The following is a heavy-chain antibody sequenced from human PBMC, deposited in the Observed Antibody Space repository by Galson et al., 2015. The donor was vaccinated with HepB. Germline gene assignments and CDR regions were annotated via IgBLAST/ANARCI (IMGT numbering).Heavy chain of an antibody. Sequence: SLRLSCAASGFTFSSYAMHWVRQAPGKGLEWVAVISYDGSNKYYADSVKGRFTISRDNSKNTLYLQMNSLRAEDTAVYYCARDLEDYYDSSGYLDLWGRGTLVTVSS. CDR3: ARDLEDYYDSSGYLDL. D-gene: IGHD3-22*01. CDR2: ISYDGSNK. J-gene: IGHJ2*01. V-gene: IGHV3-30-3*01. CDR1: GFTFSSYA.